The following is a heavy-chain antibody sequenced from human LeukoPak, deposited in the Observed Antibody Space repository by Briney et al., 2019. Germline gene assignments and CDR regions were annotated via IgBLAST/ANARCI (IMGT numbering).Heavy chain of an antibody. CDR3: ARGTYGDHFDY. D-gene: IGHD4-17*01. CDR1: GHTFSGYY. V-gene: IGHV1-2*02. CDR2: FDPKSGAT. Sequence: ASVKASCKASGHTFSGYYVHWVRQAPGQGLEWMGWFDPKSGATNYAQKFQDRVTMTRDTSINTAYMELWRLRSDDTAVYYCARGTYGDHFDYWGQGTLVTVSS. J-gene: IGHJ4*02.